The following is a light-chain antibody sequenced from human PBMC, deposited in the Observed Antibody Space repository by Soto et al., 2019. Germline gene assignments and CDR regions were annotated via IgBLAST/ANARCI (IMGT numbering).Light chain of an antibody. CDR2: WAS. Sequence: DIVMTQSPDSLAVSLGERATINCKSSQSVLYSSNNKNYLAWYQQKAGQPPKLLIYWASTREFGVTDRFTGSGSGTDFTLTISSLQADDVAVYYCQQYYISTALTFGGGTKVEIK. CDR1: QSVLYSSNNKNY. V-gene: IGKV4-1*01. J-gene: IGKJ4*01. CDR3: QQYYISTALT.